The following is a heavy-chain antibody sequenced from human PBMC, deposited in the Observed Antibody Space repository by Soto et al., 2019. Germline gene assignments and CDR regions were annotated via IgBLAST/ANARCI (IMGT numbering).Heavy chain of an antibody. V-gene: IGHV3-73*02. J-gene: IGHJ5*02. CDR1: GFTFSGSA. CDR2: LRDKTDTYAT. Sequence: EVQLVQSGGGLVQPGGSLKLSCAASGFTFSGSAMHWVRQASGKGLEWVGSLRDKTDTYATAVRGRFTISRDDSKNTAYLHMNSLQTGDTAVYYCTSLEPNPVYFDPWGQGTLVTVSS. CDR3: TSLEPNPVYFDP.